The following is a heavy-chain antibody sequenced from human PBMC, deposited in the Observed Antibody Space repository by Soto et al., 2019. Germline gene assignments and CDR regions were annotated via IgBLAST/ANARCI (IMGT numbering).Heavy chain of an antibody. CDR1: GGSISSYY. V-gene: IGHV4-59*01. D-gene: IGHD2-2*01. CDR3: ARGGRGRTSWALFDY. J-gene: IGHJ4*02. CDR2: IYYSGST. Sequence: SETLSLTCTVSGGSISSYYWIWIRQPPGKGLEWIGYIYYSGSTNYNPSLKSRVTISVDTSKNQFSLKLSSVTAADTAVYYCARGGRGRTSWALFDYWGQGTLVTVSS.